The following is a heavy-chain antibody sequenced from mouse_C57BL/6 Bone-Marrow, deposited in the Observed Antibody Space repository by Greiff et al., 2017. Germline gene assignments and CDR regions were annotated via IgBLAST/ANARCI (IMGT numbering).Heavy chain of an antibody. CDR2: IYPGSGNT. J-gene: IGHJ1*03. CDR1: GYTFTSYG. D-gene: IGHD2-2*01. V-gene: IGHV1-81*01. CDR3: ARSGLWLRRDWYFDV. Sequence: VQLQQSGAELARPGASVKLSCKASGYTFTSYGISWVKQRTGQGLEWIGEIYPGSGNTYYNEKFKGKATLTADKSSSTAYMELRSLTSEDSAVYFCARSGLWLRRDWYFDVWGTGTTVTVSS.